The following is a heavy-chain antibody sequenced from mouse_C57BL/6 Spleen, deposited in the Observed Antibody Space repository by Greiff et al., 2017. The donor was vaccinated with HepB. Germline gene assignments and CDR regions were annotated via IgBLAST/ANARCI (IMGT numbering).Heavy chain of an antibody. CDR3: ARRGSSGLFAY. D-gene: IGHD3-2*02. J-gene: IGHJ3*01. CDR1: GYTFTSYW. Sequence: QVQLQQSGAELVKPGASVKLSCKASGYTFTSYWMQWVKQRPGQGLEWIGEIDPSDSYTNYNQKFKGKATLTVDTSSSTAYMQLSSLTSEDSAVYYCARRGSSGLFAYWGQGTLVTVSA. V-gene: IGHV1-50*01. CDR2: IDPSDSYT.